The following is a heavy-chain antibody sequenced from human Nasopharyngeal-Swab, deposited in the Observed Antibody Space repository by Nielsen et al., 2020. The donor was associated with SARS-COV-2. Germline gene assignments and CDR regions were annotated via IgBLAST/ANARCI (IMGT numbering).Heavy chain of an antibody. Sequence: GSLKISCAASGFTFSDYYMSWIRQAPGKGLEWVSYISSSGSTIYYADSVKGRFTISRDNAKNSLYLQMNSLRAEDTAVYYCARDGATVTNYYYYGMDVWGQGTTVTVSS. CDR2: ISSSGSTI. J-gene: IGHJ6*02. CDR1: GFTFSDYY. V-gene: IGHV3-11*01. CDR3: ARDGATVTNYYYYGMDV. D-gene: IGHD4-17*01.